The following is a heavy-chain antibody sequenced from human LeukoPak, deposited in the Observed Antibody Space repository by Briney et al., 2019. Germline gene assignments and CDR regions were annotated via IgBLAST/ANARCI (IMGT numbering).Heavy chain of an antibody. D-gene: IGHD3-16*02. Sequence: PGGSLRLSSAASGFTFSSYAMSWVRQAPGKGLECVSAISGSGGSTYYADSVKGRFTISRDNSKNTLYLQMNSLRAEDTAVYYCAKDFGRAIDYVWGSYRYPSLGYWGQGTLVTVSS. CDR1: GFTFSSYA. J-gene: IGHJ4*02. CDR2: ISGSGGST. V-gene: IGHV3-23*01. CDR3: AKDFGRAIDYVWGSYRYPSLGY.